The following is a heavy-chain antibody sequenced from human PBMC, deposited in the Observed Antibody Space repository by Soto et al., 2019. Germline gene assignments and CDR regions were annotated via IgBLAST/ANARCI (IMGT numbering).Heavy chain of an antibody. J-gene: IGHJ4*02. CDR1: GGSISSGNYY. CDR3: ATMGTPATGLYYFDY. CDR2: ISYSGST. Sequence: QVQLQESGPGLVKPSQTLSLTCTVSGGSISSGNYYWSWIRQPPGKGLEWIGFISYSGSTYYNASLKKRFTISVDTSKTQFSLNLIFVTAADTAVYYCATMGTPATGLYYFDYWGQGTLVTVSS. D-gene: IGHD1-7*01. V-gene: IGHV4-30-4*01.